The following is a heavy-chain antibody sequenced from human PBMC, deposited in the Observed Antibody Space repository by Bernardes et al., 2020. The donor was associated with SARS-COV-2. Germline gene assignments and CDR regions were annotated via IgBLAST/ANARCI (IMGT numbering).Heavy chain of an antibody. CDR1: GFTFSSNA. CDR2: IGSSGGST. J-gene: IGHJ4*02. V-gene: IGHV3-23*01. D-gene: IGHD6-19*01. CDR3: ARDRQSWRYLIPVTGNFDY. Sequence: GGSLRLSCVASGFTFSSNAMSWVRQAPGKGLEWVSGIGSSGGSTYYAASVGGRLTISRDNSKNTLYLQMNNLRVEDTAVYYCARDRQSWRYLIPVTGNFDYWGQGALVTVSS.